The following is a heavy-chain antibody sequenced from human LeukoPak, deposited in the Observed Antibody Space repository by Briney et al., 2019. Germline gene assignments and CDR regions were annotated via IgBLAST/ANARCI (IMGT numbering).Heavy chain of an antibody. CDR1: GYTFTSYG. CDR3: ATDRRVSKGAAAGPFDY. J-gene: IGHJ4*02. D-gene: IGHD6-13*01. V-gene: IGHV1-18*01. Sequence: ASVKVSCKASGYTFTSYGISWVRQAPGQGLEWMGWISAYNGNTNYAQKLQGRVTMTTDTSTSTAYMELRSLRSDDTAVYYCATDRRVSKGAAAGPFDYWGQGTLVTVSS. CDR2: ISAYNGNT.